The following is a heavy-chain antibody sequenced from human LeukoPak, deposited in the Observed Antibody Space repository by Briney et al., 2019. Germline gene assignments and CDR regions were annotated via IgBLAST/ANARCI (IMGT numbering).Heavy chain of an antibody. Sequence: SSETLSLTCAVSGYSISSGYYWGWLRQPPGKGLEWIGSIYNSGSTYYNPSLKSRVTISVDTSKHHFSLKLSSVTAADTAVYFCARDRSAIYYDSSGYYPKDYFDYWGQGTLVTVSS. CDR2: IYNSGST. D-gene: IGHD3-22*01. V-gene: IGHV4-38-2*02. CDR3: ARDRSAIYYDSSGYYPKDYFDY. CDR1: GYSISSGYY. J-gene: IGHJ4*02.